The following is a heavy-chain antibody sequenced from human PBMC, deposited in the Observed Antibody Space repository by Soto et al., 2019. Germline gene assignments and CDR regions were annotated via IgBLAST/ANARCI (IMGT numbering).Heavy chain of an antibody. CDR3: ARNLVPAANYYYYGMDV. J-gene: IGHJ6*02. D-gene: IGHD2-2*01. CDR2: IDPSDSYT. Sequence: GESLKISCRGSGYSFTSYWISWVRQMPGKGLEWMGRIDPSDSYTNYSPSFQGHVTISADKSISTAYLQWSSLKASDTAMYYCARNLVPAANYYYYGMDVWGQGTTVTVSS. V-gene: IGHV5-10-1*01. CDR1: GYSFTSYW.